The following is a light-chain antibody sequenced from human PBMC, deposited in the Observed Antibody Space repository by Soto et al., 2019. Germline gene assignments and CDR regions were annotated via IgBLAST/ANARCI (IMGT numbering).Light chain of an antibody. CDR2: GNS. CDR3: QSYDSSLSGWM. Sequence: QSVLTQPTSVSGAPGQRVTISCTGSSSNIGAGYDVHWYQQLPGTAPKVLIYGNSNRPSGLPDRFSGSKSGTSASLAITGLQAEDEADYYCQSYDSSLSGWMFGGGTKLTVL. J-gene: IGLJ3*02. V-gene: IGLV1-40*01. CDR1: SSNIGAGYD.